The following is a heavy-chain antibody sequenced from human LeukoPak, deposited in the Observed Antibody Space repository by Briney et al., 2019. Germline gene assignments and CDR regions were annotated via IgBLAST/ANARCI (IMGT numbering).Heavy chain of an antibody. CDR2: MNPYSANT. D-gene: IGHD6-13*01. J-gene: IGHJ5*02. Sequence: ASVKASCKASGYTFTNYDIHWVRQATGQGLEWMGWMNPYSANTGYAQNFQGRITITSNTSISTAYMELSSLRSEDTAVYYCARTQQLVLRSPLDPWGQGTLVTVSS. V-gene: IGHV1-8*03. CDR1: GYTFTNYD. CDR3: ARTQQLVLRSPLDP.